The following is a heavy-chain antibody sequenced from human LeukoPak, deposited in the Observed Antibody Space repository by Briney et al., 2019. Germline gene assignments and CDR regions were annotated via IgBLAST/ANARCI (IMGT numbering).Heavy chain of an antibody. CDR2: INPSGGST. J-gene: IGHJ4*02. V-gene: IGHV1-46*01. CDR1: GYTFTSYY. Sequence: ASVKVSCKASGYTFTSYYMHWVRQAPGQGLEWMGIINPSGGSTSYAQKFQGRVTMTRDTPTSTVYMELSSLRSEDTAVYYCARDQGGIYSGYDFDYWGQGTLVTVSS. D-gene: IGHD5-12*01. CDR3: ARDQGGIYSGYDFDY.